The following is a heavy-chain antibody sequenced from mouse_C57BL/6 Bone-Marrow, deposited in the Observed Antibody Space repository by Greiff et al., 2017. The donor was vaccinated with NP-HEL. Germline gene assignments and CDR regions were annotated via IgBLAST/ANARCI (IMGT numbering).Heavy chain of an antibody. D-gene: IGHD2-5*01. CDR2: SRNKANDYTT. CDR3: ARDAYYSNAWYFDV. J-gene: IGHJ1*03. CDR1: GFTFSDFY. V-gene: IGHV7-1*01. Sequence: EVKLVESGGGLVQSGRSLRLSCATSGFTFSDFYMEWVRQAPGKGLEWIAASRNKANDYTTEYSASVKGRFIVSRDTSQSILYLQMNALRAEDTAIYYCARDAYYSNAWYFDVWGTGTTVTVSS.